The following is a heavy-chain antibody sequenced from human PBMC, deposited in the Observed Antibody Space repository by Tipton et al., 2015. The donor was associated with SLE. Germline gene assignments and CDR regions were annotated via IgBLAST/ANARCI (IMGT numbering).Heavy chain of an antibody. V-gene: IGHV4-34*01. CDR3: AGRGAVAGFDY. CDR1: GGSFSGYY. Sequence: TLSLTCAVYGGSFSGYYWSWIRQPPGKGLEWIGEINHSGSTNYNPSLKSRVTISVDTSKNQFSLKLSSVTAADTAVYYCAGRGAVAGFDYWGQGTLVTVPS. CDR2: INHSGST. D-gene: IGHD6-19*01. J-gene: IGHJ4*02.